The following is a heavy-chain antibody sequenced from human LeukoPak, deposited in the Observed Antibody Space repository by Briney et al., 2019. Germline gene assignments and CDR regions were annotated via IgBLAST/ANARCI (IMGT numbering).Heavy chain of an antibody. V-gene: IGHV3-7*04. CDR3: ARGSIVAANFDF. Sequence: GGSLRLSCAGSGFTFSSYWMSWVRQAPGKGPEWVAKIKPDGSEGSSVDSVKGRFTISRDNAKNSLYLQLNSLRSEDTAVYYCARGSIVAANFDFWGQGTQVTVSS. D-gene: IGHD5-12*01. CDR1: GFTFSSYW. CDR2: IKPDGSEG. J-gene: IGHJ4*02.